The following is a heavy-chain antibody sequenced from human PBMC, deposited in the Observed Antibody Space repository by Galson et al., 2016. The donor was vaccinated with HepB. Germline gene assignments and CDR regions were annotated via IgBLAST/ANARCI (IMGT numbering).Heavy chain of an antibody. Sequence: SVKVSCKASGYTFTNYGLSWVRQAPGQGLEYMGWISAYNGDTNYAQNLQGRVTMTTDTSTSTAYMELRSLRSDDTAVYYCARGSSSGFLNWFDPWGQGTLVTVSS. D-gene: IGHD3-22*01. CDR1: GYTFTNYG. CDR2: ISAYNGDT. J-gene: IGHJ5*02. CDR3: ARGSSSGFLNWFDP. V-gene: IGHV1-18*01.